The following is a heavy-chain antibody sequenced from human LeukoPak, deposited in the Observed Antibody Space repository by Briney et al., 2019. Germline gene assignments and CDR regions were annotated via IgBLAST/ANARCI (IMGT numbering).Heavy chain of an antibody. V-gene: IGHV4-59*08. D-gene: IGHD3-22*01. J-gene: IGHJ4*02. Sequence: SETLSLPCTVSGGSVSGYYWRWIPEPPGKGLVWRGYLYSSGSTRGSTNYNPSLKSRVAISFDTSENQFSLKLSSVTAADTAVYYCARHYYDRSDSYSFDYWGQGTLVTVSS. CDR2: LYSSGSTRGST. CDR3: ARHYYDRSDSYSFDY. CDR1: GGSVSGYY.